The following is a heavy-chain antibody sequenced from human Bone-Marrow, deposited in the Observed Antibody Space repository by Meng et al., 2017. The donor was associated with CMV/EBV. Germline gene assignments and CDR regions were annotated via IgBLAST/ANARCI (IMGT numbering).Heavy chain of an antibody. CDR2: ISSSSSYI. Sequence: GGSLRLSCAASGFTFSSYSMNWVRQAPGKGLEWVSSISSSSSYIYYADSVKGRFTISRDNAKNSLYLQMNSLRAEDTAVYYCAREECPLGDAFDIWGQGTMVTVSS. J-gene: IGHJ3*02. V-gene: IGHV3-21*01. CDR3: AREECPLGDAFDI. D-gene: IGHD3-16*01. CDR1: GFTFSSYS.